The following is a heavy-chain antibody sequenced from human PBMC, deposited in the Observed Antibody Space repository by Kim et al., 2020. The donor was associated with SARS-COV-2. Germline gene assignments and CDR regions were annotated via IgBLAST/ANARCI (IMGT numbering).Heavy chain of an antibody. V-gene: IGHV3-23*01. D-gene: IGHD6-13*01. Sequence: GGSLRLSCAASGFTFSSYAMSWVRQAPGKGLEWVSAISGSGGSTYYADSVKGRFTISRDNSKNTLYLQMNSLRAEDTAVYYCAKLFSARKLYSSSWYVDYWGQGTLVTVSS. CDR3: AKLFSARKLYSSSWYVDY. CDR1: GFTFSSYA. CDR2: ISGSGGST. J-gene: IGHJ4*02.